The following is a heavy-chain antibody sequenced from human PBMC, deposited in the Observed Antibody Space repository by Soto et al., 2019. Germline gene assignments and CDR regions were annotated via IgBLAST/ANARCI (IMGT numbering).Heavy chain of an antibody. CDR3: AREGTINPYMDV. D-gene: IGHD5-12*01. V-gene: IGHV3-33*01. J-gene: IGHJ6*03. Sequence: GGSLRLSCAASGFTFSSYGMHWVRQAPGKGLEWVAVIWYDGSNKYYADSVKGRFTISRDNSKNTLYLQMNSLRAEDTAVYYCAREGTINPYMDVWGKGTTVTVSS. CDR1: GFTFSSYG. CDR2: IWYDGSNK.